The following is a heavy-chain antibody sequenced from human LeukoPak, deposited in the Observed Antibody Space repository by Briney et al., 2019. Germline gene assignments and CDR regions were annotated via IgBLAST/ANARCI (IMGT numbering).Heavy chain of an antibody. V-gene: IGHV3-7*01. CDR2: IKQDGSEK. J-gene: IGHJ4*02. Sequence: GGSLRLSCATSGFTLSTYWMSWVRQAPGRGLEWVANIKQDGSEKYYVDSVKGRFTISRDNAKNSLYLQMNSLRAEDSAVYYCTRGVVYYDNSGTGYWGQGTLVTVSS. D-gene: IGHD3-22*01. CDR1: GFTLSTYW. CDR3: TRGVVYYDNSGTGY.